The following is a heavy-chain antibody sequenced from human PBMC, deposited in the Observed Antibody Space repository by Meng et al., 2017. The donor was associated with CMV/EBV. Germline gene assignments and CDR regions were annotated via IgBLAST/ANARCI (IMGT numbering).Heavy chain of an antibody. CDR1: GGSVSSGSYY. CDR3: ARGSDGYSSGWYRY. V-gene: IGHV4-61*01. CDR2: IYYSGST. D-gene: IGHD6-19*01. J-gene: IGHJ4*02. Sequence: SETLSLTCTVSGGSVSSGSYYWSWIRQPPGKGLEWIGYIYYSGSTNYNPSLKSRVTISVDTSKNQFSLKLSSVTAADTAVYYCARGSDGYSSGWYRYWGQGTLVTVSS.